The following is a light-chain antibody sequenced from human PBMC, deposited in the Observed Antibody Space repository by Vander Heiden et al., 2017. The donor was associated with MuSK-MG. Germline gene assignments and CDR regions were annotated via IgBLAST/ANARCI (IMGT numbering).Light chain of an antibody. V-gene: IGLV3-1*01. CDR2: QDS. Sequence: SYVLTQPPSVSVSPGQLASITCSAGTLGQNFAFWYPRKPDQSPLLVVYQDSKRPSGIPGRFSGSSSGNTVTLTIRATRGVDVADYYCQAGASSTAVVFGGGTNLTVL. CDR1: TLGQNF. J-gene: IGLJ2*01. CDR3: QAGASSTAVV.